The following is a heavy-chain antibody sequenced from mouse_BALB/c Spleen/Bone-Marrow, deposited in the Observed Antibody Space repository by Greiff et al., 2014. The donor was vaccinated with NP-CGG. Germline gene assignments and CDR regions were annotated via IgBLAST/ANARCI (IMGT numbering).Heavy chain of an antibody. CDR2: IYPGSGNT. CDR3: ARPPYYYGSRPYWYFDV. D-gene: IGHD1-1*01. CDR1: GYTFTDYC. J-gene: IGHJ1*01. Sequence: QVQLQQPGPELVKPGASVKISCKASGYTFTDYCINWVKQKPGQGLEWIGWIYPGSGNTQYNEKFKGKATLTVDTSSNTAYMQLSSLTSEGTAVYFCARPPYYYGSRPYWYFDVWGAGTTVTASS. V-gene: IGHV1-84*02.